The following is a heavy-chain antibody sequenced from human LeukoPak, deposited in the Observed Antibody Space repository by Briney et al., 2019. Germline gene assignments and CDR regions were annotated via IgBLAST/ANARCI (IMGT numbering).Heavy chain of an antibody. J-gene: IGHJ4*02. CDR3: ARGGQQLQYYFDY. D-gene: IGHD6-13*01. CDR1: GGSISSYY. CDR2: IYYSGST. Sequence: SETLSLTCAVSGGSISSYYWSWIRQPPGKGLEWIGYIYYSGSTNYNPSLKSRVTISVDTSKNQFSLKLSSVTAADTAVYYCARGGQQLQYYFDYWGQGTLVTVSS. V-gene: IGHV4-59*01.